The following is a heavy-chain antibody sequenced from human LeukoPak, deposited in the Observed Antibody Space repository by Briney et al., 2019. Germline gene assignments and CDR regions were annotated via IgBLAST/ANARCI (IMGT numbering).Heavy chain of an antibody. V-gene: IGHV3-7*01. D-gene: IGHD2-8*02. J-gene: IGHJ4*02. CDR2: IKMDGSEN. CDR1: GFTFGWYW. Sequence: GGSLRLSCVGSGFTFGWYWMSWVRQAPGKGLEWVANIKMDGSENYYLDSVKGRFTISRDIARHSVYLQMSSLRAEDTAVYYCVRTPPTLGYCTETSCPFDHWGQGALVSVSS. CDR3: VRTPPTLGYCTETSCPFDH.